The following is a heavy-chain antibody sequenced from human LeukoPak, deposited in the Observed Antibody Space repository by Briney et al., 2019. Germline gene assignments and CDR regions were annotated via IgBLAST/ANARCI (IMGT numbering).Heavy chain of an antibody. CDR2: IYYSGST. CDR1: GDPISSYY. D-gene: IGHD1-26*01. J-gene: IGHJ4*02. V-gene: IGHV4-59*01. CDR3: ARAIYSGSYWDFDY. Sequence: SETLSLTCTVSGDPISSYYWSWIRQPPGKGLEWIGYIYYSGSTNYNPSLKSRVTISVDTSKNQFSLKLSSVTAADTAVYYCARAIYSGSYWDFDYWGQGTLVTVSS.